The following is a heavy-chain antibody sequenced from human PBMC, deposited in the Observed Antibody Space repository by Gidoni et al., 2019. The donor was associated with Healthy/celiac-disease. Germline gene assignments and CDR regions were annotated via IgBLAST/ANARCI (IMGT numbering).Heavy chain of an antibody. V-gene: IGHV1-69*01. J-gene: IGHJ3*02. CDR3: ARDLGYSYAWNAFDI. Sequence: HKVQGRVTITADESTSTAYMELSSLRSEDTAVYYCARDLGYSYAWNAFDIWGQGTMVTVSS. D-gene: IGHD5-18*01.